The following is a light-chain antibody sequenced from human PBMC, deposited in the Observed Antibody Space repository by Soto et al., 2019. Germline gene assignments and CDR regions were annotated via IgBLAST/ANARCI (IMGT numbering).Light chain of an antibody. CDR1: SSNIGAGYD. V-gene: IGLV1-40*01. CDR2: GNS. CDR3: QSYDSSLSGVV. Sequence: QSVLTQPPSVSGAQGQRVTISCTGSSSNIGAGYDVHWYQQLPGTAPKLLIYGNSNRPSGVPDRFSGSKSGTSASLAFTGLQAEDEADYYCQSYDSSLSGVVFGGGTKLTVL. J-gene: IGLJ2*01.